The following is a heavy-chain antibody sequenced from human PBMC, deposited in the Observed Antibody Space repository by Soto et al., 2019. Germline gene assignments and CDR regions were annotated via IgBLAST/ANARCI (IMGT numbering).Heavy chain of an antibody. D-gene: IGHD3-22*01. V-gene: IGHV3-30-3*01. Sequence: GGSLRLSCAASGFTFSSYAMRWVRQAPGKGLEWVAVISYDGSNKYYADSVKGRFTVSRDNSKNTLYLQMNSLRAEDTAVYYCARDPVTMIVVVINQDYYGMDVWGQGTTVTVSS. CDR1: GFTFSSYA. CDR2: ISYDGSNK. CDR3: ARDPVTMIVVVINQDYYGMDV. J-gene: IGHJ6*02.